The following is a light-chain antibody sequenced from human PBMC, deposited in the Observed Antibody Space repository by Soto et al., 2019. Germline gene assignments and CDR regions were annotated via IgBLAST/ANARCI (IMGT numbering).Light chain of an antibody. V-gene: IGLV2-14*03. CDR3: SSYATSGARV. J-gene: IGLJ3*02. Sequence: QSALTQPASVSGSPGQSITISCTGTSSDVGGYNYVSWYQQHPGKAPKLMIYNVSDRPSGVSNRFSGSKSGNTASLAISGLQAEDEADYYCSSYATSGARVFGGGTKRTVL. CDR1: SSDVGGYNY. CDR2: NVS.